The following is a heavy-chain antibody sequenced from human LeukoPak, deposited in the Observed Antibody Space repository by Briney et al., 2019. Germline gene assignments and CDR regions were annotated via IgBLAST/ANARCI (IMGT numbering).Heavy chain of an antibody. CDR2: AYDAGSNK. J-gene: IGHJ4*02. Sequence: GGSLRLSCAASGFSFSTYGMHWVRQAPGKGLEWVAVAYDAGSNKYYADSVKGRFTIFKDNSKNTLYVQMNSLRVEDTAVYYCATGAYYYYDHWGQGTLVTVSS. D-gene: IGHD3-22*01. CDR1: GFSFSTYG. V-gene: IGHV3-33*01. CDR3: ATGAYYYYDH.